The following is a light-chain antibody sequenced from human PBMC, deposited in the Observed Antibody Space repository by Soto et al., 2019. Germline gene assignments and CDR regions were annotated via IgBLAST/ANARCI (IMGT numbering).Light chain of an antibody. CDR3: QPYNNWPLT. CDR1: QGIGDT. Sequence: VVIRQSPATLSVSPGECATLSCRASQGIGDTLAWYQHKPGQTPRLLIYDTYTRATGVPTRFSGSRSGAEFTLTINSLQSEDFAVYYCQPYNNWPLTVGGVTKVEIK. V-gene: IGKV3-15*01. CDR2: DTY. J-gene: IGKJ4*01.